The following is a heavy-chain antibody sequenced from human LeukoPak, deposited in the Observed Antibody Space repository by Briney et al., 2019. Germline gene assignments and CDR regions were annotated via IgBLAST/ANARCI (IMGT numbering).Heavy chain of an antibody. V-gene: IGHV3-23*01. J-gene: IGHJ6*03. Sequence: GGSLRLSCAASGFTFSSYAMTWVRQAPGKGLEWVSTIGGGGDNTYYADSVKGRFTISRDNAKNSLYLQMNSLRAEDTALHYCARALYSGSYYDPRYYYYYMDVWGKGTTVTVSS. D-gene: IGHD1-26*01. CDR3: ARALYSGSYYDPRYYYYYMDV. CDR1: GFTFSSYA. CDR2: IGGGGDNT.